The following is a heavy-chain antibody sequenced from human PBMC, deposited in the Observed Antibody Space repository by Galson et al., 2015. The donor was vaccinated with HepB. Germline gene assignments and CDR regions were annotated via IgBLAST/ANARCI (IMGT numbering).Heavy chain of an antibody. J-gene: IGHJ4*02. D-gene: IGHD2-8*02. Sequence: SLRLSCAASGFIFNGYAMSWVRQAPGKGLEWVSTISNVGNTPYYADSVKGRFTISRDNSKNTLHLQMDSLRAEDTAVYYCVAWYFFEHWGQGTLVTVSS. V-gene: IGHV3-23*01. CDR3: VAWYFFEH. CDR2: ISNVGNTP. CDR1: GFIFNGYA.